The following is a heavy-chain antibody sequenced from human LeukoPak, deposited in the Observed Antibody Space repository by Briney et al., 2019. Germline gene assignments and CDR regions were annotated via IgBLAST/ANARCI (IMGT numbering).Heavy chain of an antibody. D-gene: IGHD6-13*01. V-gene: IGHV3-64D*06. CDR1: GFTFSNYA. CDR3: VKAAGSWYGYFDY. CDR2: ISDNGGNT. Sequence: GGSLRLSCSASGFTFSNYAIHWVRQAPGKGLEYVSTISDNGGNTNYADSVKGRFTISRDNSKNTLYLQMSSLRPEDTAVYYCVKAAGSWYGYFDYWGQGTLVSVSS. J-gene: IGHJ4*02.